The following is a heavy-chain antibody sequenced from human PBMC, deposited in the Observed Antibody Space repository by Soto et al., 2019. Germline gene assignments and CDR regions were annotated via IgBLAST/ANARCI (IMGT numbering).Heavy chain of an antibody. CDR1: GGSISSSSYY. J-gene: IGHJ4*02. CDR2: IYYSGST. D-gene: IGHD2-15*01. Sequence: QLQLQESGPGLVKPSETLSLTCTVSGGSISSSSYYWGWIRQPPGKGLEWIGSIYYSGSTYYNPSLKSRVTISVDTSKNQFSLKLSSVTAADTAVYCCARPDTHGGSLFFDYLGQGTLVTVSS. V-gene: IGHV4-39*01. CDR3: ARPDTHGGSLFFDY.